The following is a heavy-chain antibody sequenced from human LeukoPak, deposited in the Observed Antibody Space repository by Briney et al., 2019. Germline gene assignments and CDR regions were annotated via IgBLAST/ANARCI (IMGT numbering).Heavy chain of an antibody. V-gene: IGHV3-48*01. CDR1: GFTFSTYT. Sequence: GGSLRLSCAASGFTFSTYTMNGGRQAPGKGLEGGSYITTTKNTKLYAASVRGRFTLSRDNAKNSLYLQMNSMRAEDTAVYYCARWDSLGSGVDCWGQGTLVTVSS. CDR2: ITTTKNTK. CDR3: ARWDSLGSGVDC. D-gene: IGHD3-10*01. J-gene: IGHJ4*02.